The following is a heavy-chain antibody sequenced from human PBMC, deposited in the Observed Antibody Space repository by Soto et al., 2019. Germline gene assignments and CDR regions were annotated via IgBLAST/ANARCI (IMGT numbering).Heavy chain of an antibody. CDR2: IFHTGST. J-gene: IGHJ4*02. CDR1: GDSISSYTW. D-gene: IGHD4-17*01. V-gene: IGHV4-4*02. Sequence: QVQLQESGPGLVKPSGTLSLTCAVSGDSISSYTWWSWVRQSPGKGLEWIGEIFHTGSTNYVPSLKSRVTISVDKPRNQFSLKLTSVTAADTAVYYCASNGDYNFASGTWGQGTLVTVSS. CDR3: ASNGDYNFASGT.